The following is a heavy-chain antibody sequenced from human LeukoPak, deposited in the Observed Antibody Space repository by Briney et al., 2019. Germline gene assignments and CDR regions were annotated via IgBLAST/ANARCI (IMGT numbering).Heavy chain of an antibody. D-gene: IGHD2-21*02. Sequence: SQTLSVTCAISGDSVSANSAAWNWIRQSPSRGLEWLGRTYYRSKWYHDYAPSVQSRITINPDTSKNQFSLHLNSVTPEDTAVYYCARGNRDFDSWGQGTLITVSS. V-gene: IGHV6-1*01. CDR3: ARGNRDFDS. CDR2: TYYRSKWYH. CDR1: GDSVSANSAA. J-gene: IGHJ5*01.